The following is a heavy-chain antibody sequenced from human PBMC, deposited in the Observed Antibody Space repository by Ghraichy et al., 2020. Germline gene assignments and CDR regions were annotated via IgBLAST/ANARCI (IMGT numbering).Heavy chain of an antibody. V-gene: IGHV3-21*01. J-gene: IGHJ6*02. CDR2: ISSTSSYI. D-gene: IGHD3-10*01. CDR1: GFTFSSYS. Sequence: SCAASGFTFSSYSMNWVRQAPGKGLEWVSSISSTSSYIYYADSMRGRFTISRDNAKNSLFLQMNSLRAEDTAVYYCARDYGSGSYTGGMDVWGQGTTVTVSS. CDR3: ARDYGSGSYTGGMDV.